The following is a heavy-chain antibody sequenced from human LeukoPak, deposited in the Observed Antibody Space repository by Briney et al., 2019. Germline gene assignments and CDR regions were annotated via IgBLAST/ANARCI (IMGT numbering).Heavy chain of an antibody. J-gene: IGHJ6*03. Sequence: PSETLSLTCTVSGYSISSGYYWGWIRQPPGKGLEWIGSIYHSGSTYYNPSLKSRVTISVDTSKNQFSLKLSSVTAADTAVYYCAREDCSSTSCSLYYYYYMDVWGKGTTVTVSS. D-gene: IGHD2-2*01. CDR2: IYHSGST. CDR1: GYSISSGYY. V-gene: IGHV4-38-2*02. CDR3: AREDCSSTSCSLYYYYYMDV.